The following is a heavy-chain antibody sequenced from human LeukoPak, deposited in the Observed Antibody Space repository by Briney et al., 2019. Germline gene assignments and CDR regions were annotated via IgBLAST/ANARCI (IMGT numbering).Heavy chain of an antibody. CDR2: HSGST. Sequence: HSGSTNYNPSLKSRVTISVDTSKNQFSLKLSSVTAADTAVYYCARGAIAAAGTGYGMDVWGQGTTVTVSS. D-gene: IGHD6-13*01. CDR3: ARGAIAAAGTGYGMDV. V-gene: IGHV4-34*01. J-gene: IGHJ6*02.